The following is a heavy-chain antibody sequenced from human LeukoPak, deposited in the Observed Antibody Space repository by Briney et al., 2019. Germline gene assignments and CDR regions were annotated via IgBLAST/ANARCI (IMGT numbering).Heavy chain of an antibody. J-gene: IGHJ4*02. Sequence: KSSETLSLTCTVSGGSISGYYWSWIRQPPGKGLEWIGYIYYSGSTNYNPSLKSRVTISVDTSKNQFSLKLSSVTAADTAVYYCARHAWELLSPVDYWGQGTLVTVSS. CDR2: IYYSGST. CDR3: ARHAWELLSPVDY. V-gene: IGHV4-59*08. D-gene: IGHD1-26*01. CDR1: GGSISGYY.